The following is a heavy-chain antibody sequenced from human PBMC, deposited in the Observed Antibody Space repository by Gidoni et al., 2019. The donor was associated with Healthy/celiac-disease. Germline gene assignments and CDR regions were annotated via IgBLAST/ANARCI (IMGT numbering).Heavy chain of an antibody. J-gene: IGHJ4*02. CDR3: ARHRVTIFGVVTPSTTDY. V-gene: IGHV4-39*01. Sequence: LQLQESGPGLVTPSETLSLTCPVSCGSIRSSSSYWGWIRQPPGKGLEWIGSIYYSGSTYYNPSLKSRVTISVDTSKNQFSLKLSSVTAADTAVYYCARHRVTIFGVVTPSTTDYWGQGTLVTVSS. CDR1: CGSIRSSSSY. D-gene: IGHD3-3*01. CDR2: IYYSGST.